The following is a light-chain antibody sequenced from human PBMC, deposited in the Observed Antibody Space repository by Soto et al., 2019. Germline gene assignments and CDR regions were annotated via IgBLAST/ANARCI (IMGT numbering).Light chain of an antibody. Sequence: QSALTQPASVSGSPGQSITISCTGTSSDIGNYDFVSWYQQVPGTAPKAMIYEVSSRPSGVSNRFSGSKSGNTASLTISGLQDEDEAYYYCSSYTTSTSFILFGGGTKLTVI. V-gene: IGLV2-14*01. CDR2: EVS. CDR3: SSYTTSTSFIL. CDR1: SSDIGNYDF. J-gene: IGLJ2*01.